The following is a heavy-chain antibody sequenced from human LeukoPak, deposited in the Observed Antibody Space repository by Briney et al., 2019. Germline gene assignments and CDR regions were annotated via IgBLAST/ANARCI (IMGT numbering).Heavy chain of an antibody. D-gene: IGHD3-10*01. V-gene: IGHV4-39*01. CDR1: GGSFSSYY. CDR2: IYYSGST. J-gene: IGHJ4*02. Sequence: NPSETLSLTCAVYGGSFSSYYWGWIRQPPGKGLEWIGTIYYSGSTYYNPSLKSRVTISVDTSKNRFSLKLSSVTAADTAVYYCAITIIRRVITSYYFDYWGQGTLVTVSS. CDR3: AITIIRRVITSYYFDY.